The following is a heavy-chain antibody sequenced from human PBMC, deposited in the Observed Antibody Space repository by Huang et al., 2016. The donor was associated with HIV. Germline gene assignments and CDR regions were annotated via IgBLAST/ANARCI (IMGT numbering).Heavy chain of an antibody. CDR1: GYTFTNYD. D-gene: IGHD4-17*01. CDR3: ARSAYGDLDY. CDR2: MNPDTGNT. V-gene: IGHV1-8*02. J-gene: IGHJ4*02. Sequence: QVHLVQSGAEVKKPGASVKVSCKASGYTFTNYDINWVRQAPGRGLAGRGWMNPDTGNTGFAQSFQGRVTMTSKTSITTAYMELTSLTSEDTAVYYCARSAYGDLDYWGLGTLVIVSS.